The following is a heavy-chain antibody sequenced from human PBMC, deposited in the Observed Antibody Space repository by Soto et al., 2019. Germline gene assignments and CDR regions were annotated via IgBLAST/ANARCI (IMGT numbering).Heavy chain of an antibody. V-gene: IGHV1-18*01. Sequence: ASVKVSCKASGYTFTSYGISWVRQAPGQGLEWMGWISAYNGNTNYAQKLQGRVTMTTDTSTSTAYMELRSLRSDDTAVYYCARDMSPTGNCYDSSGPWGYGMDVWGQGTTVTVSS. D-gene: IGHD3-22*01. CDR3: ARDMSPTGNCYDSSGPWGYGMDV. CDR1: GYTFTSYG. J-gene: IGHJ6*02. CDR2: ISAYNGNT.